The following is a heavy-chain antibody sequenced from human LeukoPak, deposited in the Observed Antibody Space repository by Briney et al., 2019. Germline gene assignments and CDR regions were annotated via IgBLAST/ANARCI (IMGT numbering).Heavy chain of an antibody. CDR1: EFTYG. V-gene: IGHV3-21*01. CDR3: ARDHIYCSSTSCYYYYGMDV. Sequence: GGSLRLSCAASEFTYGMNWVRQAPGKGLECVSAISSSGSNTYYAGSVKGRFAISRDNAKNSLYLQMNSLRAEDTAVYYCARDHIYCSSTSCYYYYGMDVWGQGTTVTVSS. J-gene: IGHJ6*02. D-gene: IGHD2-2*01. CDR2: ISSSGSNT.